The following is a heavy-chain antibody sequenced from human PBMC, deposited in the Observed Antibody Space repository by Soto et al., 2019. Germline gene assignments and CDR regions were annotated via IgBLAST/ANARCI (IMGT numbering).Heavy chain of an antibody. D-gene: IGHD5-18*01. CDR1: GFTVSSNY. V-gene: IGHV3-53*01. CDR2: IYSGGST. CDR3: ARDLSRYSYGYYDY. J-gene: IGHJ4*02. Sequence: GGSLRLSCAASGFTVSSNYMSWVRQAPGKGLEWVSVIYSGGSTYYADSVKGRFTISRDNSKNTLYLQMNSLRAEDTAVYYCARDLSRYSYGYYDYWGQGTLVTVSS.